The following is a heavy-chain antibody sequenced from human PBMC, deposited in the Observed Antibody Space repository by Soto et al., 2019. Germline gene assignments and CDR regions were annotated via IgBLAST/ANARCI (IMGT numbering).Heavy chain of an antibody. J-gene: IGHJ3*02. Sequence: QVQLVQSGAEVKKPGASVKVSCKASGYTFTSYGISWMRQAPGQGLEWMGWISAYNGNTNYAQKLQGRVTMTTDTSSSTAYMELRSLRSDDTAVYYCASRPNDSSRQGAFDIWGQGTMVTVSS. CDR1: GYTFTSYG. CDR2: ISAYNGNT. V-gene: IGHV1-18*01. CDR3: ASRPNDSSRQGAFDI. D-gene: IGHD6-13*01.